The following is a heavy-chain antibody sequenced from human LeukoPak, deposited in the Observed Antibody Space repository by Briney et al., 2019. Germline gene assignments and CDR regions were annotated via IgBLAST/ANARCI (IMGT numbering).Heavy chain of an antibody. D-gene: IGHD2-2*01. V-gene: IGHV3-74*01. J-gene: IGHJ5*02. Sequence: GGSLRLSCAASGFTFSSYWMHWVRQAPGKGLVWVSRINSDGSSTIYADSVKGRFTISRDNAKNTLYLQMNSLRAEDTAVYYCARGVKYCSSTSCYNWFDPWGQGTLVTVSS. CDR1: GFTFSSYW. CDR2: INSDGSST. CDR3: ARGVKYCSSTSCYNWFDP.